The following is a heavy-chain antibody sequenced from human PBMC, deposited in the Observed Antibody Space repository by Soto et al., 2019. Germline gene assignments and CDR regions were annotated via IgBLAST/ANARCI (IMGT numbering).Heavy chain of an antibody. CDR2: IGSSGTTR. CDR3: ARPMWGHYGVDV. CDR1: GFSFSSYE. Sequence: EVQLLESGGGLVQPGGSLRLSCAASGFSFSSYEMNWVRQAPGKGLEWVSYIGSSGTTRNHADSVKGRFTISRDNAKKSLYLQMNSLRAEDTAVYYCARPMWGHYGVDVWGQGTTVTVSS. V-gene: IGHV3-48*03. D-gene: IGHD3-16*01. J-gene: IGHJ6*02.